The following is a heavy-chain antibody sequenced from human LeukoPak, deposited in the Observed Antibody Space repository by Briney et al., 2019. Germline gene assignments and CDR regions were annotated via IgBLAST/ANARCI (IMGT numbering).Heavy chain of an antibody. CDR3: AKGIFGVVISNMDV. V-gene: IGHV3-9*01. Sequence: PGGSLRLSCAASGFTFDDYAMRWVRQAPGKGLEWVSGISWNSGSIGYADSVKGRFTISRDNAKNSLYLQMNSLRAEDTALYYCAKGIFGVVISNMDVWGKGTTVTVSS. CDR1: GFTFDDYA. CDR2: ISWNSGSI. D-gene: IGHD3-3*01. J-gene: IGHJ6*03.